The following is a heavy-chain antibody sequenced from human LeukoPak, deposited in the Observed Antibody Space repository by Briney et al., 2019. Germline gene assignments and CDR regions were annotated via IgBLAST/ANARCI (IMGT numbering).Heavy chain of an antibody. CDR2: ISSNGGST. CDR3: ARGAVATISGYYFDY. V-gene: IGHV3-64*02. D-gene: IGHD3-10*01. J-gene: IGHJ4*02. Sequence: GGSLRLSCAVSGFTFSSYAMQWVRQAPGKGLEYVSAISSNGGSTYYADSVKGRFTISRDNSKNTLYLQMGSLRAEDMAVYYCARGAVATISGYYFDYWGQGTLVTVSS. CDR1: GFTFSSYA.